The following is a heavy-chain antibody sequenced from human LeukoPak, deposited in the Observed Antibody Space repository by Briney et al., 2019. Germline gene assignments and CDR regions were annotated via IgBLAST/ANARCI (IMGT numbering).Heavy chain of an antibody. V-gene: IGHV3-33*06. CDR1: GFTFNHYA. J-gene: IGHJ5*01. D-gene: IGHD4-11*01. CDR3: AKDAQRGFDYSNSLES. Sequence: PGGSLRLSCVASGFTFNHYAMHWARQAPGKGLEWVAVIWHDGSSQYYADSVKGRFTISRDNSMKTQYLEMNSLRVEDTAVYYCAKDAQRGFDYSNSLESWGQGTLVTVSS. CDR2: IWHDGSSQ.